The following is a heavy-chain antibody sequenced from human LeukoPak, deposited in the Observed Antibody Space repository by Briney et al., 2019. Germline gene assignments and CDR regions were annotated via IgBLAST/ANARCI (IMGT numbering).Heavy chain of an antibody. Sequence: GGSLRLSCAASGFTVSSNYMSWVRQAPGKGLEWVSLIYSGGSTYYADSVKGRFTISRDNSKNTLYVQMNSLRAEDTAVYYCASRDKGYYYGMDVWGQGTTVTVSS. J-gene: IGHJ6*02. CDR1: GFTVSSNY. D-gene: IGHD5-24*01. CDR2: IYSGGST. V-gene: IGHV3-66*01. CDR3: ASRDKGYYYGMDV.